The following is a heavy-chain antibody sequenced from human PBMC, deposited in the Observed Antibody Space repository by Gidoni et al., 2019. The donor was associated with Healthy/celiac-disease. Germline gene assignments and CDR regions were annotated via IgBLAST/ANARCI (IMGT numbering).Heavy chain of an antibody. J-gene: IGHJ4*02. CDR1: GFTFCSYA. CDR3: ARVAYGGYVVGYYFDY. Sequence: QVQLVESGGGVVQPGRSLRLSCAASGFTFCSYAMHWVRQAPGKGLEWVAVRSYDGSNKYYADSVKGRFTISRDNSKNTLYLQMNSLRAEDTAVYYCARVAYGGYVVGYYFDYWGQGTLVTVSS. V-gene: IGHV3-30-3*01. CDR2: RSYDGSNK. D-gene: IGHD5-12*01.